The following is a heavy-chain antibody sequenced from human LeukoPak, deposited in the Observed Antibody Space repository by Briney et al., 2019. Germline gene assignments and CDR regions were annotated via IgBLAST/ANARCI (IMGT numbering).Heavy chain of an antibody. J-gene: IGHJ6*03. CDR1: GFTFSSYW. CDR3: AREAYYYYMDV. V-gene: IGHV3-7*01. Sequence: GGSLRLSCAASGFTFSSYWVSWVRQAPGKGLEWVANIKQDGSEKYYVDSVKGRFTISRDNAKNSLYLQMNILRAEDTAVYYCAREAYYYYMDVWGKGTTVTVSS. CDR2: IKQDGSEK.